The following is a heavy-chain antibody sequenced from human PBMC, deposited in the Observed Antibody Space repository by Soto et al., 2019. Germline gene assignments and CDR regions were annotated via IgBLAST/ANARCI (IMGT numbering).Heavy chain of an antibody. CDR1: GFTFSSYG. Sequence: PGGSLRLSCAASGFTFSSYGMHWVRQAPGKGLEWVAVISYDGSNKYYADSVKGRFTISRDNSKNTLYLQMNSLRAEDTAVYYCAKGLGNMPGDYWGQGTLVTVSS. D-gene: IGHD2-2*01. CDR2: ISYDGSNK. CDR3: AKGLGNMPGDY. J-gene: IGHJ4*02. V-gene: IGHV3-30*18.